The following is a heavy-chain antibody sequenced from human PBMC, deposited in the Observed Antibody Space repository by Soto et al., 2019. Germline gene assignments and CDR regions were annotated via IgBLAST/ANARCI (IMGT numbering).Heavy chain of an antibody. J-gene: IGHJ5*02. CDR3: AGANWGSGGWFDP. D-gene: IGHD7-27*01. Sequence: ASVKVSCKASGYTFTGYYMHWVRQAPGQGLEWMGWINPNSGGTNYAQKFQGRVTMTRDTSISTAYMELSRLRSDDTAVYYCAGANWGSGGWFDPWGQGTLVTVSS. CDR2: INPNSGGT. CDR1: GYTFTGYY. V-gene: IGHV1-2*02.